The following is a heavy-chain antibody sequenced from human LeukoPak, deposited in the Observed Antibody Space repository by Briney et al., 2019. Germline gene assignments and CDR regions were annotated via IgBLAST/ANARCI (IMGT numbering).Heavy chain of an antibody. J-gene: IGHJ4*02. V-gene: IGHV3-30*18. CDR2: ISYDGSNN. D-gene: IGHD3-10*01. CDR1: GFTFSSYG. CDR3: AKDRTPAGELLWFGEFLQPIDY. Sequence: AGGSLRLSCAASGFTFSSYGMHWVRQAPGKGLEWVAVISYDGSNNYYADSVKGRFTISRDNSKNTLYLQMNSLRAEDTAVYYCAKDRTPAGELLWFGEFLQPIDYWGQGTLVTVSS.